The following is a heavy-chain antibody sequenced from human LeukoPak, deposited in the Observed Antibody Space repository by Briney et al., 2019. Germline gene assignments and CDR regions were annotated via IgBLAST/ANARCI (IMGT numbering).Heavy chain of an antibody. CDR1: GFIFSTYG. CDR3: ARDRPYYDSSGYYLGWFDP. D-gene: IGHD3-22*01. CDR2: IWFDGSNK. Sequence: GGSLRLSCAASGFIFSTYGMHWVREAPSKGLEWVAVIWFDGSNKYYADSVKGRFTISRDNSKNTLYLQMNSLRAEDTAVYYCARDRPYYDSSGYYLGWFDPWGQGTLVTVSS. V-gene: IGHV3-33*01. J-gene: IGHJ5*02.